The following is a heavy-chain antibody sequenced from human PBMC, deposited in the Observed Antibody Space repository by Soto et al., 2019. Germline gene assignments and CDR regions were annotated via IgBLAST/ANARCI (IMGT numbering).Heavy chain of an antibody. CDR3: ARAAPYDSSGYYYPLGFDY. V-gene: IGHV1-69*13. CDR2: IIPIFGTA. J-gene: IGHJ4*02. D-gene: IGHD3-22*01. Sequence: ASVKVSCKASGGTFSSYAISWVRQAPGQGLEWMGGIIPIFGTANYAQKFQGRVTITADESTSTAYMELSSLRSEDTAVYYCARAAPYDSSGYYYPLGFDYCGQGTLVTVSS. CDR1: GGTFSSYA.